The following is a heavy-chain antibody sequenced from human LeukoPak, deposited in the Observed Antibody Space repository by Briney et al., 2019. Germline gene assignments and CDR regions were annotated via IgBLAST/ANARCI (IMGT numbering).Heavy chain of an antibody. CDR2: ISWDSGSI. J-gene: IGHJ4*02. CDR1: GFTFSEYA. CDR3: AKDSSRYSSSGYYFDY. Sequence: GGSLRLSCAASGFTFSEYAMHWVRHAPGERLEWVSGISWDSGSIGYTDSVKGRFTISRANAKNSLYLQMNSLRAEETALYYGAKDSSRYSSSGYYFDYWGQGTLVTVSS. D-gene: IGHD6-13*01. V-gene: IGHV3-9*01.